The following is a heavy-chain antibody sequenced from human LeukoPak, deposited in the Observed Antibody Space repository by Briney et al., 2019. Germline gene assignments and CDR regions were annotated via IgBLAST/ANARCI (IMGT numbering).Heavy chain of an antibody. D-gene: IGHD2-2*03. J-gene: IGHJ6*02. V-gene: IGHV1-18*01. CDR1: GYTFTSYG. Sequence: ASVKVSCKASGYTFTSYGISWVRQAPGQGLEWMGWISAYNGNTNYAQKLQGRVTMTTDTSTSTAYMELRSLRSDDTAVYYCARALDIVVVPATIWSGMDVWGQGTTVTVSS. CDR3: ARALDIVVVPATIWSGMDV. CDR2: ISAYNGNT.